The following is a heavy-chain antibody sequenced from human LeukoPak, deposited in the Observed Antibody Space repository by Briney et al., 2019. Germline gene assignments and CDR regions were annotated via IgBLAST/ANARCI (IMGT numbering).Heavy chain of an antibody. D-gene: IGHD1-26*01. Sequence: ASVKVSCKASGYTLTSYYMHWVRQAPGQGLEWMGIINPSGGSTSYAQKFQGRVTMTRDTSTSTVYMELSSLRAEDTAVYYCASLKGSYSLFDYWGQGTLVTVSS. CDR3: ASLKGSYSLFDY. CDR1: GYTLTSYY. J-gene: IGHJ4*02. V-gene: IGHV1-46*01. CDR2: INPSGGST.